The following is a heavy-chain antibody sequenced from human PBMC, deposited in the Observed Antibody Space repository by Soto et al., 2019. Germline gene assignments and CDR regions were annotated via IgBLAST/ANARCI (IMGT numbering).Heavy chain of an antibody. V-gene: IGHV3-7*03. CDR1: GFTFSNFW. CDR2: INQDGSEK. CDR3: ARTTILLPAAANRGAPYNYYGLDV. Sequence: EVQLVESGGGLVQPGGSLRLSCAASGFTFSNFWMSWVRQTPVRGLEWVANINQDGSEKKYVDSVKGRFTISRDNAKYSLYLQMNSLRAEDTAVYYCARTTILLPAAANRGAPYNYYGLDVWGQGTMVTVSS. J-gene: IGHJ6*02. D-gene: IGHD2-2*01.